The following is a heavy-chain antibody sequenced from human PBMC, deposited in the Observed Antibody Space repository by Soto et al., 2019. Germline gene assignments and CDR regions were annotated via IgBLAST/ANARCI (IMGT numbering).Heavy chain of an antibody. Sequence: PSQTLSLTCAISGDTVSRNSAAWHWIRQSPSRGLEWLGKTYYRSKWYNDYAVTVKSRITINPDTSKNQFSLQLNSVTPEDTAIYYCASYKFDFWGQGTLVTVSS. CDR3: ASYKFDF. D-gene: IGHD1-1*01. CDR2: TYYRSKWYN. CDR1: GDTVSRNSAA. V-gene: IGHV6-1*01. J-gene: IGHJ4*02.